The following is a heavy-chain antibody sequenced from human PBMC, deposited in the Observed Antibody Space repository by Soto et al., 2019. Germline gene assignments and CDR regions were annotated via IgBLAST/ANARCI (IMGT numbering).Heavy chain of an antibody. CDR1: GGSISGYY. CDR3: AKSPDRGGEVGMDV. Sequence: QVQLQESGPGLVKPSETLSLTCTVSGGSISGYYWSWIRQPPGKGLEWIGYVYDSGSTNYNPSLKSRVTTSVDTSKNQFSLKLRSVTAADTAVYYCAKSPDRGGEVGMDVWGQGTTVTVSS. J-gene: IGHJ6*02. V-gene: IGHV4-59*01. CDR2: VYDSGST. D-gene: IGHD3-10*01.